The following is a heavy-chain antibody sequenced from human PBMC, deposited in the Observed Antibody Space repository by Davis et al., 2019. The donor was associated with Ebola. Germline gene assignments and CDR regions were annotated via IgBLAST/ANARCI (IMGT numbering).Heavy chain of an antibody. Sequence: MPSETLSLTCAVYGGSFSGYYWSWIRQPPGKGLEWIGEINHSGSTNYNPSLKSRVTISVDTSKNQFSLKLSSVTAADTAVYYCARGYSSSWPYYWGQGTLVTVSS. CDR2: INHSGST. CDR3: ARGYSSSWPYY. J-gene: IGHJ4*02. V-gene: IGHV4-34*01. CDR1: GGSFSGYY. D-gene: IGHD6-13*01.